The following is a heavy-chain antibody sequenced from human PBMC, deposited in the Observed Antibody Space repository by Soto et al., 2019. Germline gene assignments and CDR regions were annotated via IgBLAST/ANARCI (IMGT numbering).Heavy chain of an antibody. V-gene: IGHV4-4*07. CDR1: GGSISSYY. Sequence: PSETLSLTCTVSGGSISSYYWSWIRQPAGKGLEWIGRIYTSGSTNYNPSLKSRVTMSVDTSKNQFSLKLSSVTAADTAVYYCARDDYGGNSGWFDPRGQGTLVTVSS. CDR2: IYTSGST. D-gene: IGHD4-17*01. CDR3: ARDDYGGNSGWFDP. J-gene: IGHJ5*02.